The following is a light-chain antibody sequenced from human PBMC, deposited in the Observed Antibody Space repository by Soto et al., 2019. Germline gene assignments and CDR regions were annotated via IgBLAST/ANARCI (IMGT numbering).Light chain of an antibody. J-gene: IGKJ4*01. Sequence: EIVLTQSPATLSLSPGERATLSCRASQSVRTYLAWYQQKPGQAPRLLIYDASIRATGVPARFSGSGSETDLTLTISSLEPEDFAFYFCQQRYTWPSLTCGGGTQVEI. CDR2: DAS. V-gene: IGKV3-11*01. CDR3: QQRYTWPSLT. CDR1: QSVRTY.